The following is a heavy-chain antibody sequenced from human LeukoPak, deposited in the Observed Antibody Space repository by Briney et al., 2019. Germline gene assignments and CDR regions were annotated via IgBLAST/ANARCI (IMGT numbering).Heavy chain of an antibody. V-gene: IGHV4-59*08. CDR1: GGSINGFY. CDR2: IYYSGST. D-gene: IGHD6-13*01. Sequence: PSETLSLTCTVSGGSINGFYWSWIRQPPGKGLEWIGYIYYSGSTNYNPSLRSRVTISVDRSKNQFSLKMNSVTAADTAMYCCAGLHFAAAEEFDPWGQGTLVTVSS. J-gene: IGHJ5*02. CDR3: AGLHFAAAEEFDP.